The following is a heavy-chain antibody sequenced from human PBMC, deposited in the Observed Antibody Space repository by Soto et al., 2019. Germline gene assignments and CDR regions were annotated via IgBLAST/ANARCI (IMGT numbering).Heavy chain of an antibody. D-gene: IGHD6-13*01. CDR2: ISSSGSTI. J-gene: IGHJ3*02. Sequence: GVALRLSCAASGFTFSSYEMNWVRQAPGKGLEWVSYISSSGSTIYYADSVKGRFTISRDNAKNSLYLQMNSLRAEDTAVYYCARDNRSWYTAFDIWGQGTMVTVSS. CDR1: GFTFSSYE. CDR3: ARDNRSWYTAFDI. V-gene: IGHV3-48*03.